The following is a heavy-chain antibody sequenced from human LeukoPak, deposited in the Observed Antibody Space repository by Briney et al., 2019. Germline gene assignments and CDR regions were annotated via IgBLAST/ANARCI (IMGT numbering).Heavy chain of an antibody. V-gene: IGHV1-69*06. D-gene: IGHD5-12*01. CDR1: GGTFSSYA. Sequence: SVKVSCKASGGTFSSYAISWVRQAPGQGLEWMGGIIPIFDTANYAQKFQGRVTITADKSTSTAYMELSSLRSEDTAVYYCARYTHIVATIGSLDYWGQGTLVTVSS. CDR3: ARYTHIVATIGSLDY. J-gene: IGHJ4*02. CDR2: IIPIFDTA.